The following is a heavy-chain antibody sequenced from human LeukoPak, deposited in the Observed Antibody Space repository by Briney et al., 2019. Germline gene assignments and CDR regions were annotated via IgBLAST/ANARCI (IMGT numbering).Heavy chain of an antibody. Sequence: PSETLSLTCTVSGGPISRYCWSWIRQPPGKGLEWIGHIYDSGITNYNPSLKSRVTISADTSKNQFSLKLSSVTAADTAVYYCARVSGYCSGGACYSRRHFDHWGQGTLVTVSS. CDR3: ARVSGYCSGGACYSRRHFDH. V-gene: IGHV4-59*01. CDR2: IYDSGIT. J-gene: IGHJ4*02. D-gene: IGHD2-15*01. CDR1: GGPISRYC.